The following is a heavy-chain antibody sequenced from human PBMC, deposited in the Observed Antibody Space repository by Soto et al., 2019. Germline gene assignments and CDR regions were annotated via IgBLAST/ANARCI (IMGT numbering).Heavy chain of an antibody. CDR1: GFTFSNAW. V-gene: IGHV3-15*01. CDR3: TGYDYYYGMDV. D-gene: IGHD6-13*01. J-gene: IGHJ6*02. Sequence: VGSLRLSCAASGFTFSNAWMSWVRQAPGKGLEWVGRIKSKTDGGTTDYAAPVKGRFTISRDDSKNTLYLQMNSLKTEDTAVYYCTGYDYYYGMDVWGQGTTVTVSS. CDR2: IKSKTDGGTT.